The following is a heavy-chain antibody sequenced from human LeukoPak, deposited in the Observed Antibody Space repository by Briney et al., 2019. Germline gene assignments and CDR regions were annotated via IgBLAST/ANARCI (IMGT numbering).Heavy chain of an antibody. CDR3: ARRHSSGWSHFDY. J-gene: IGHJ4*02. D-gene: IGHD6-19*01. V-gene: IGHV4-59*08. Sequence: SETLSLTCTVSGGSISSYYWSWIRQPPGKGLEWIGYTYYSGSTNYNPSLKSRVTISVDTSKNRFSLKLSSVTAADTAVYYCARRHSSGWSHFDYWGQGTLVTVSS. CDR2: TYYSGST. CDR1: GGSISSYY.